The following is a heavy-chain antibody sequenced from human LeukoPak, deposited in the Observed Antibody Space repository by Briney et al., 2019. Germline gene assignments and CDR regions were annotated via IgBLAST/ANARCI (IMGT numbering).Heavy chain of an antibody. CDR3: AGPYYDILTGYYRPTSGYYYGMDV. D-gene: IGHD3-9*01. CDR2: IYYSGST. V-gene: IGHV4-59*08. CDR1: GGSISSYY. Sequence: SETLSLTCTVSGGSISSYYWSWIRQPPGKGLEWIGYIYYSGSTNYNPSLKSQVTISVYTSKTQSSLKLSSVTAVDTAVYYCAGPYYDILTGYYRPTSGYYYGMDVWGQGTTVAVSS. J-gene: IGHJ6*02.